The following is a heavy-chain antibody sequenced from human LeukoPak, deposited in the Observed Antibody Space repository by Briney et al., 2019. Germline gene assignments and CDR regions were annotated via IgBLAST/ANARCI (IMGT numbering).Heavy chain of an antibody. CDR3: ARTGPFDY. V-gene: IGHV4-30-4*08. D-gene: IGHD3-10*01. CDR2: IYYSGST. Sequence: PSETLSLTCGVYGGSIRGGYYWSWIRQPPGKGLEWIGYIYYSGSTYYNPSLKSRVTISVDTSKNQFSLKLSSVTAADTAVYYCARTGPFDYWGQGTLVTVSS. J-gene: IGHJ4*02. CDR1: GGSIRGGYY.